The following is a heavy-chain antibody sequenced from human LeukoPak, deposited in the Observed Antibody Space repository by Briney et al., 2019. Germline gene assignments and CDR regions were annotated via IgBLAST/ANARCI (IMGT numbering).Heavy chain of an antibody. Sequence: GGSLRLSCAASGFTFSSYAMSWVRQAPGKGLEWVANIKQDGSEKYYVDSVKGRFTISRDNAKNSLYLQMNSLRAEDTAVYYCARRSSVYYGSGPYYMDVWGKGTTVTISS. CDR1: GFTFSSYA. D-gene: IGHD3-10*01. CDR3: ARRSSVYYGSGPYYMDV. J-gene: IGHJ6*03. V-gene: IGHV3-7*01. CDR2: IKQDGSEK.